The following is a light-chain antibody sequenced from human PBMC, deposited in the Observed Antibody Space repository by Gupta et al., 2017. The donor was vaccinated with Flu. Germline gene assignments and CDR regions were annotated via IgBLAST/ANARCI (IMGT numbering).Light chain of an antibody. CDR1: QSVDIN. CDR2: AAS. J-gene: IGKJ1*01. CDR3: QQYNNWPWA. Sequence: EIVMTQSPATLSVSPGERATLSCRASQSVDINLAWYQQKPGQTPRLLIYAASTRAAGIPARFSGSGSGTEFTLTISRLQSEDFTIYYCQQYNNWPWAFGQGTXVEIK. V-gene: IGKV3-15*01.